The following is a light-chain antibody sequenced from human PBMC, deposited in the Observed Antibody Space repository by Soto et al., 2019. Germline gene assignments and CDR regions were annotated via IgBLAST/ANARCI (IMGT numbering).Light chain of an antibody. CDR2: GAS. CDR3: QMYGRFWT. CDR1: QSVATN. V-gene: IGKV3-20*01. J-gene: IGKJ1*01. Sequence: IVMTQSPYTLSVSPGERATLSCRASQSVATNLAWYQQKPGQPPRLPIYGASTRATGIPDRFSGSGSGTDFTLTIRGLEPDDFAAYYCQMYGRFWTFGQGTKVDI.